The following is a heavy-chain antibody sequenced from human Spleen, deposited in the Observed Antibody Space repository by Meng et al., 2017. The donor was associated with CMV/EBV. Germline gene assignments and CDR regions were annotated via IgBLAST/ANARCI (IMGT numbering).Heavy chain of an antibody. CDR2: IGNSGGTT. V-gene: IGHV3-48*03. D-gene: IGHD4-17*01. J-gene: IGHJ4*02. CDR3: VRALATTVPPH. Sequence: GGSLRLSCAASGFTFSSYGMNWVRQAPGKGLEWLSYIGNSGGTTNYADSVKGRFTISRDDAKNLLFLQMSSLSGDDTAVYYCVRALATTVPPHWGQGTLVTVSS. CDR1: GFTFSSYG.